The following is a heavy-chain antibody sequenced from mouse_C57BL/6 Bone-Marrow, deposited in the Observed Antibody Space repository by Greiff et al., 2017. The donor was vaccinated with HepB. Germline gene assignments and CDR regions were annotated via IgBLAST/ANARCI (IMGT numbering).Heavy chain of an antibody. CDR3: ARDRGWLLGAMDY. CDR1: GFTFSDFY. J-gene: IGHJ4*01. D-gene: IGHD2-3*01. CDR2: SRNKANDYTT. Sequence: EVMLVESGGGLVQSGRSLRLSCATSGFTFSDFYMEWVRQAPGKGLEWIAASRNKANDYTTEYSASVKGRFIVSRDTSQSILYLQMNALRAEDTAIYYCARDRGWLLGAMDYWGQGTSVTVSS. V-gene: IGHV7-1*01.